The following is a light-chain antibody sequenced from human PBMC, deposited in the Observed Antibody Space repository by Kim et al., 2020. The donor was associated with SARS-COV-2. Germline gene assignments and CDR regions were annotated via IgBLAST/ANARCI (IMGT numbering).Light chain of an antibody. CDR3: QKYNSAHMYT. Sequence: DIQMTQSPSSLSASVGDRVTITCRASQGISNYLAWYQQKPGKVPKLLIYAASTLQSGVPSRFSGSGSGTDFTLTISSLQPEDVATYYCQKYNSAHMYTFGQGTKLEI. CDR1: QGISNY. V-gene: IGKV1-27*01. J-gene: IGKJ2*01. CDR2: AAS.